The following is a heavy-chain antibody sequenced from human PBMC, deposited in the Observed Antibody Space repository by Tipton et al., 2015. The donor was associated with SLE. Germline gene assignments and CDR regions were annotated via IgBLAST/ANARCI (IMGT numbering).Heavy chain of an antibody. CDR3: AGWELRSYYYYYMDV. D-gene: IGHD1-26*01. J-gene: IGHJ6*03. V-gene: IGHV4-34*01. CDR1: GGSFSDYS. CDR2: INHSGST. Sequence: TLSLTCAVYGGSFSDYSWIWIRQPPGKGLEWIGEINHSGSTNYNPSLKSRVTISVDTSKNQFSLKLSSVTAADTAVYYCAGWELRSYYYYYMDVWGKGTTVTVSS.